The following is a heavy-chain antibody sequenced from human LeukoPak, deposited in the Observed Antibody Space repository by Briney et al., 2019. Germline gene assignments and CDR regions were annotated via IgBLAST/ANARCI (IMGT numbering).Heavy chain of an antibody. J-gene: IGHJ6*02. Sequence: GGSLRLSCAASGFTFSSYSMNWVRQAPGKGLEWVSSISSSSSYIYYADSVKGRFTISRDNAKNSLYLQMNSLRAEDTAVYYCARAWELELRLRGEYYYYGMDVWGQGTTVTVSS. D-gene: IGHD1-7*01. CDR3: ARAWELELRLRGEYYYYGMDV. V-gene: IGHV3-21*01. CDR1: GFTFSSYS. CDR2: ISSSSSYI.